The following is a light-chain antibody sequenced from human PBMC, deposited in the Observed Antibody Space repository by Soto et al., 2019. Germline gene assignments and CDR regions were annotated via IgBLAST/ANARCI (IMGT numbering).Light chain of an antibody. V-gene: IGKV3-20*01. Sequence: IVMTQSPSTLSVSPGERATLSCRASQSVSSYLAWYQQKPGQAPRLLIFAASSRASGIPDRFSGSGSGTDFTLTISRLEPEDFALFYCQYHGSSPITFGQGTRLEIK. CDR2: AAS. J-gene: IGKJ5*01. CDR1: QSVSSY. CDR3: QYHGSSPIT.